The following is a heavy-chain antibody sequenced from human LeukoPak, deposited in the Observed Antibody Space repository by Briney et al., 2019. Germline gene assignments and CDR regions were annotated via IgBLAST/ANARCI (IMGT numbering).Heavy chain of an antibody. D-gene: IGHD3-10*01. CDR1: GFTFSSYG. Sequence: SGGSLRLSCAASGFTFSSYGMHWVRQAPGKGLVWVSRISSDGANANYADSVKGRFTISRDNAKNTLYLQMNSLRAEDTAVYYCVLLSLTPGWGQGTLVTVSS. J-gene: IGHJ4*02. CDR2: ISSDGANA. V-gene: IGHV3-74*01. CDR3: VLLSLTPG.